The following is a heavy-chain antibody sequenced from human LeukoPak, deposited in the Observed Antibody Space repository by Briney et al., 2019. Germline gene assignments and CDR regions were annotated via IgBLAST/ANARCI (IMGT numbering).Heavy chain of an antibody. CDR3: AIWYCSGGRCYSNARTFDY. Sequence: ASVKLSCKASGYTFTSYAMNWVREAPAQGLEWMGWINTNTGNPTYSQGLTGRFVFSLDTSVSTAYLQISSLKAEDTAVYYCAIWYCSGGRCYSNARTFDYWGKGTRVSVSS. D-gene: IGHD2-15*01. CDR1: GYTFTSYA. V-gene: IGHV7-4-1*02. CDR2: INTNTGNP. J-gene: IGHJ4*02.